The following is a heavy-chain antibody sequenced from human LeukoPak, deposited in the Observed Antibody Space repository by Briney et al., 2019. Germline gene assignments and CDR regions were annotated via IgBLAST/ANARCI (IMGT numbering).Heavy chain of an antibody. CDR1: GFTFSSYA. CDR2: ISGSGGST. J-gene: IGHJ4*02. CDR3: ANLLAVAARTSDY. Sequence: GGSLRLSCAASGFTFSSYAMSWLRQAPGKGLEWVSAISGSGGSTYYADSVKGRFTISRDNSKNTLYLQMNSLRAEDTAVYYCANLLAVAARTSDYWGQGTLVTVSS. D-gene: IGHD6-19*01. V-gene: IGHV3-23*01.